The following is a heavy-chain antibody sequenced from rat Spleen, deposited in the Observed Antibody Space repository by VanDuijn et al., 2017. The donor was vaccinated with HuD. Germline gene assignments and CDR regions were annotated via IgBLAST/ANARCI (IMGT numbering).Heavy chain of an antibody. V-gene: IGHV5-29*01. J-gene: IGHJ3*01. Sequence: EVQLVETGGGLVQPGRSLKLSCAASGFTFSRYWMYWVRQAPKEGLEWVATIVYDGSRTYFRDSVKGRFTISRDNAKSTLYLQMDSLRSEDTASYYCARREVGAGDWFAYWGQGTLVTVSS. CDR3: ARREVGAGDWFAY. CDR2: IVYDGSRT. D-gene: IGHD4-1*01. CDR1: GFTFSRYW.